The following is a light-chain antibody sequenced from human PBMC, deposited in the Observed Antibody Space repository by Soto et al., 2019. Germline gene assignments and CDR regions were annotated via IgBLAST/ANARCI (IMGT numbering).Light chain of an antibody. CDR1: QGISSY. CDR2: AAS. CDR3: QQLNSYPRT. Sequence: DIQLTQSPSFLSASVGVRFTITCRASQGISSYLAWYQQKPGKAPKLLIYAASTLQSGVPSRFSGSGSGTEFTLTISSLQPEDFATYYCQQLNSYPRTFGPGTKVDIK. J-gene: IGKJ3*01. V-gene: IGKV1-9*01.